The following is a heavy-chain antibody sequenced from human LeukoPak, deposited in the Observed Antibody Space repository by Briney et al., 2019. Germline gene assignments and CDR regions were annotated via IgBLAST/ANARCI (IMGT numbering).Heavy chain of an antibody. CDR1: GGSINSGDYY. D-gene: IGHD2-2*01. J-gene: IGHJ5*02. CDR2: IYYSGST. V-gene: IGHV4-30-4*01. Sequence: SETLSLTCTVSGGSINSGDYYWGWIRQPPGKGLEWIGYIYYSGSTYYNPSLKSRVSISVDTSKNQFSLKLSSLTAADTAVYYCARDSAQPKRIYQLSSGGWFDPWGQGSLVTVSS. CDR3: ARDSAQPKRIYQLSSGGWFDP.